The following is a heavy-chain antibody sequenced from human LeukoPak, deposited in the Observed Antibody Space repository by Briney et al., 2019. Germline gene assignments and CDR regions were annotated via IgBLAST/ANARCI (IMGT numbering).Heavy chain of an antibody. J-gene: IGHJ4*02. CDR1: GFTFSNFG. Sequence: GGSLRLSCAASGFTFSNFGMHWVRQAPGKGLEWVSVIWYDGSNTYYADSVKGRFTISRDNSKSTLSLQMNSLRAEDTAVYYCGKDSRGSSVRVFDCWGQGILVTVSS. CDR3: GKDSRGSSVRVFDC. D-gene: IGHD5/OR15-5a*01. CDR2: IWYDGSNT. V-gene: IGHV3-33*06.